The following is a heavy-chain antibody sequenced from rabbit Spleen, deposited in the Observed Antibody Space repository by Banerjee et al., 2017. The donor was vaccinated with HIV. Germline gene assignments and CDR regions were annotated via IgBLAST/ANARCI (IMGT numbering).Heavy chain of an antibody. CDR3: ARNYVNVFDP. CDR1: GFDFSSNW. Sequence: QEQLEESGGDLVKPGASLTLTCTASGFDFSSNWICWVRQAPGKGLEWIACIDTNNGDTDYANWPKGRFTISKTSSTTVTLQMTSLTAADTATYFCARNYVNVFDPRGPGTLVTVS. CDR2: IDTNNGDT. V-gene: IGHV1S45*01. D-gene: IGHD1-1*01. J-gene: IGHJ2*01.